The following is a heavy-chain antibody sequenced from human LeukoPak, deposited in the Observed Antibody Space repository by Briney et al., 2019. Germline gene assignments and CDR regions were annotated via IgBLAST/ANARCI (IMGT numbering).Heavy chain of an antibody. V-gene: IGHV1-18*01. Sequence: GASVKVSCKASGYTFNTYGISWVRQAPGQGLEWMGWISAYNGNTNYAQKLQGRVTMTTDTSTSTAYMELRSLRSDDTAVYYCARSSTGYCSGGSCYFSLPDYWGQGTLVTVSS. D-gene: IGHD2-15*01. CDR3: ARSSTGYCSGGSCYFSLPDY. CDR1: GYTFNTYG. J-gene: IGHJ4*02. CDR2: ISAYNGNT.